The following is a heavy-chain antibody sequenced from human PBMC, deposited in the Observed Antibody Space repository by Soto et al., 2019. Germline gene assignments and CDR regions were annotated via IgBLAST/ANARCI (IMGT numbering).Heavy chain of an antibody. V-gene: IGHV3-33*01. CDR2: IWDDGSNT. J-gene: IGHJ4*02. Sequence: QVQLVESGGGVVQPGMSLRLSCAASGFTFSNYGMHWVRQAPGKGLEWVAVIWDDGSNTYYTDSVKGRFTISRDNSKNTLYLQMSSLRAEDTAVYYCARVTGSGTAEVGFDYWGQGTLVTVSS. D-gene: IGHD3-10*01. CDR3: ARVTGSGTAEVGFDY. CDR1: GFTFSNYG.